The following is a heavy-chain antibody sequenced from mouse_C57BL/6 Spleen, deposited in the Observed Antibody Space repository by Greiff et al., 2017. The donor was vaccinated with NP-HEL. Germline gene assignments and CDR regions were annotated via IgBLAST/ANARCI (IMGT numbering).Heavy chain of an antibody. CDR3: VKGGPYYFDY. Sequence: QVQLQQPGAELVKPGASVKLSCKASGYTFTSYWMQWVKQRPGQGLEWIGEIDPSDSYTNYNQKFKGKATLTVDTSSSTAYMQLSSLTSEDSAVYYCVKGGPYYFDYWGQGTTLTVSS. J-gene: IGHJ2*01. V-gene: IGHV1-50*01. CDR1: GYTFTSYW. CDR2: IDPSDSYT.